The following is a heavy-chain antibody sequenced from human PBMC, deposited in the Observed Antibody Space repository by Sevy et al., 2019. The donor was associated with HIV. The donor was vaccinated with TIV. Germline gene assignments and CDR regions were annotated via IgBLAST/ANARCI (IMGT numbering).Heavy chain of an antibody. CDR1: GGSISSDSFL. CDR3: ARHLQFYGIDV. CDR2: ISYSGST. D-gene: IGHD4-4*01. J-gene: IGHJ6*02. Sequence: SENLSLTCTVSGGSISSDSFLWGWIRQTPGEGLSWIGSISYSGSTYYDPSLKSRITVDVDTSKKQFSLELRSGTAADTAMYYCARHLQFYGIDVWGPGTTVTVSS. V-gene: IGHV4-39*01.